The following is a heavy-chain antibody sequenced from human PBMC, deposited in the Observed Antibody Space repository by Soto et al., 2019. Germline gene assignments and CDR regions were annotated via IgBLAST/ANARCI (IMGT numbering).Heavy chain of an antibody. J-gene: IGHJ5*02. V-gene: IGHV4-34*01. CDR1: GGSFIGYY. D-gene: IGHD3-3*01. Sequence: SETLSLTCAVYGGSFIGYYWSWILQPPGKGLEWIGEINHSGSTNYNPSLKSRVTMSVDTSKNQFSLKLSSVTAADTAVYYCARGRGLGSLEWLLGYNWFDPWGQGTLVTVXS. CDR2: INHSGST. CDR3: ARGRGLGSLEWLLGYNWFDP.